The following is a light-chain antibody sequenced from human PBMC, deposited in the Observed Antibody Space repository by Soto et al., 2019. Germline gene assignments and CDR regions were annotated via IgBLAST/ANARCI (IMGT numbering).Light chain of an antibody. Sequence: EIVLTQSPGTLSLSPGERATLSCRASQSVSSSYLAWYQQKTGQAPRLIIYGASSRATGIPDRFSGSGSGTDFTLTISRLEPEDFAVYYCQQYGSSPDTFGQVTKLEIK. J-gene: IGKJ2*01. CDR2: GAS. CDR3: QQYGSSPDT. V-gene: IGKV3-20*01. CDR1: QSVSSSY.